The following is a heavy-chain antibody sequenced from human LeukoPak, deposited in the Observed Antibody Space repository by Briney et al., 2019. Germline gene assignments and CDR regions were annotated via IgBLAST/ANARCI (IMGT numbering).Heavy chain of an antibody. CDR2: IYHSGST. CDR1: RYDINSVYY. D-gene: IGHD3-10*01. Sequence: SETLSLTCTVSRYDINSVYYWGWIRQPPGQGLEWIGSIYHSGSTYYNASLKSRVTISMDTSRNKFSLSLNSVTAADTAVYYCARAGGYYGSGSFLDYWGQGLLVTVSS. J-gene: IGHJ4*02. V-gene: IGHV4-38-2*02. CDR3: ARAGGYYGSGSFLDY.